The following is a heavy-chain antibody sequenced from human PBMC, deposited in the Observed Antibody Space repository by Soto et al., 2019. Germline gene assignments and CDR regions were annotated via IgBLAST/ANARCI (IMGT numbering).Heavy chain of an antibody. CDR1: GGSTSSGGYS. CDR3: ARNNYDILTGYYPLDY. V-gene: IGHV4-30-2*01. D-gene: IGHD3-9*01. Sequence: TLSLTCAVSGGSTSSGGYSWSWIRQPPGKGLEWIGYIYHSGSTYYNPSLKSRVTISVDRSKNQFSLKLSSVTAADTAVYYCARNNYDILTGYYPLDYWGQGALVTVSS. J-gene: IGHJ4*02. CDR2: IYHSGST.